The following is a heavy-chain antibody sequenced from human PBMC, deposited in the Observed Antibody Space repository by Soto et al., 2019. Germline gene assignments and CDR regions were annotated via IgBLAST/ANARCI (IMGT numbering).Heavy chain of an antibody. CDR2: TSAYNIDT. Sequence: QVQLVQSGAEVKKPGASVKVSCKSSGYRFETYAMSWVRQAPGQGLEWMGWTSAYNIDTFYAEKFQDRVSMTTDTSTGTAYMELRGLSSDDTAVYYSARGHGVIIGAMDVWGQGTAVTVSS. V-gene: IGHV1-18*01. CDR1: GYRFETYA. CDR3: ARGHGVIIGAMDV. D-gene: IGHD3-3*01. J-gene: IGHJ6*02.